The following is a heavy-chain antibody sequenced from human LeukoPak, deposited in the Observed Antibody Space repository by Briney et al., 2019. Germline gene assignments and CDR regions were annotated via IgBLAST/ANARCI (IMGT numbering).Heavy chain of an antibody. CDR3: ARGSRIVRGSGRGNWFDP. V-gene: IGHV4-31*03. J-gene: IGHJ5*02. CDR2: IYYSGST. D-gene: IGHD3-10*01. Sequence: SQTLSLTCTVSGGSISSGGYYWRWIRQHPGKGLEWIGYIYYSGSTYYNPSLKSRVTISVDTSKNQFSLKLSSVTAADTAVYYCARGSRIVRGSGRGNWFDPWGQGTLVTVSS. CDR1: GGSISSGGYY.